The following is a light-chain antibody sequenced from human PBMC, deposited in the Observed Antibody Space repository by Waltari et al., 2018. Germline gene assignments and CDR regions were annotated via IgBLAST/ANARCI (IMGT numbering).Light chain of an antibody. CDR1: QSVTSNY. CDR3: QKYGTSPRT. J-gene: IGKJ1*01. CDR2: GAS. Sequence: EIVLTQSPGTLSLSPGGRATLSCRASQSVTSNYLAWYQQKPGQAPRLIMFGASTRATGIPDRFSGSGSGTDFTLTISRLEPEDFAVYDCQKYGTSPRTFGQGTKVEIK. V-gene: IGKV3-20*01.